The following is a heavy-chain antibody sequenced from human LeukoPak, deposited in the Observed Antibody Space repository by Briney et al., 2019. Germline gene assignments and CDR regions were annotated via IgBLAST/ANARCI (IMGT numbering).Heavy chain of an antibody. Sequence: AGGSLRLSCAASGFTFSKFAVTWVRQAPGKGLEWVSAISGNGGSTYYADSVKGRFNISRDNSKNTLYLQMNSLRAEDTAVYYCAKGGRGYSYDAFDIWGQGTMVTVSS. CDR1: GFTFSKFA. D-gene: IGHD5-18*01. V-gene: IGHV3-23*01. CDR2: ISGNGGST. J-gene: IGHJ3*02. CDR3: AKGGRGYSYDAFDI.